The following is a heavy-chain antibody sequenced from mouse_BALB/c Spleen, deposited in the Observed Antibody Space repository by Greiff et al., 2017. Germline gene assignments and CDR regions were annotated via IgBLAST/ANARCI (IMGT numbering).Heavy chain of an antibody. CDR1: GYNFTSYW. Sequence: QVQLQQPGAELVKPGTSVKLSCKASGYNFTSYWINWVKLRPGQGLEWIGWIYPGDGSTKYNEKFKGKATLTADKSSSTAYMQLSSLTSENSAVYFCAARDSSGYGFAYWGQGTQVTVSA. V-gene: IGHV1S56*01. D-gene: IGHD3-2*01. J-gene: IGHJ3*01. CDR2: IYPGDGST. CDR3: AARDSSGYGFAY.